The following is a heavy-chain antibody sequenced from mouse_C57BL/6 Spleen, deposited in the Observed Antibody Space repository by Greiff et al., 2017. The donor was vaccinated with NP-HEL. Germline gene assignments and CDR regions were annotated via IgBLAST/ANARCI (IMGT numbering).Heavy chain of an antibody. J-gene: IGHJ2*01. D-gene: IGHD2-5*01. CDR3: ASAYSNYVADNYFDY. V-gene: IGHV5-4*01. CDR1: GFTFSSYA. Sequence: EVQLVESGGGLVKPGGSLKLSCAASGFTFSSYAMSWVRQTPEKRLEWVATISDGGSYTYYPDNVKGRFTISRDNAKNNLYLQMSHLKSEDTAMYYCASAYSNYVADNYFDYWGQGTTLTVSS. CDR2: ISDGGSYT.